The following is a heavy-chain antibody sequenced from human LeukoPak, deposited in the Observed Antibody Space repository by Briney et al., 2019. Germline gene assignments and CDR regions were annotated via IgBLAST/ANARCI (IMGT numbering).Heavy chain of an antibody. V-gene: IGHV1-8*01. Sequence: GASVKVSCKASGYTFTSYDINWVRQAAGQGLEWMGWMNPNSGNTGYAQKFQGRVTMTRNTSISTAYMELSSLRSEDTAVYYCARRRMWLRAFDIWGQGTMVTVSS. CDR3: ARRRMWLRAFDI. CDR2: MNPNSGNT. CDR1: GYTFTSYD. J-gene: IGHJ3*02. D-gene: IGHD3-22*01.